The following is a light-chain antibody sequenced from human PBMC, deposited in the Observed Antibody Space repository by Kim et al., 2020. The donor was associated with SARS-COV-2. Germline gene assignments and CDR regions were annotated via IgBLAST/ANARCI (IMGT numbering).Light chain of an antibody. V-gene: IGLV2-11*01. CDR3: CSYAGSVV. Sequence: SPGQSFTLSCTGTSSYVGSYNYVSWYQQHPGKAPKLSIYDVTKRPSGVPDRFSGSKSGNTASLTISGLQAEDEADYYCCSYAGSVVFGGGTQLTVL. J-gene: IGLJ2*01. CDR2: DVT. CDR1: SSYVGSYNY.